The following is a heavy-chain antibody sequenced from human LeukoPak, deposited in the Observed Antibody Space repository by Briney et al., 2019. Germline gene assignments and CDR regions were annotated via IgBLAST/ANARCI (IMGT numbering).Heavy chain of an antibody. CDR1: GLSCSSCA. J-gene: IGHJ3*02. Sequence: GGSLRLSCVASGLSCSSCAMNWVRQAPGKGLEWVSAISGSGGNTYYADSVKGRFTISRDNSKNTLYLQMNSLRAEDTAVYYCAKDDYGGNPGAFDIWGQGTMVTVSS. CDR3: AKDDYGGNPGAFDI. CDR2: ISGSGGNT. D-gene: IGHD4-23*01. V-gene: IGHV3-23*01.